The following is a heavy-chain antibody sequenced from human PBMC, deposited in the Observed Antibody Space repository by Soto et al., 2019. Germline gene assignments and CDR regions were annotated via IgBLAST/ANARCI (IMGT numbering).Heavy chain of an antibody. CDR1: GYTFTTYA. Sequence: SVKVSCKASGYTFTTYAMHWVRQAPGQRLEWMGWINAGNGATKYSQNFQDRVTIARDTSANTAFMELSSLRSEDTAVYYCARGSAAAGPYYFDYWAQGTLVTVSS. CDR3: ARGSAAAGPYYFDY. CDR2: INAGNGAT. D-gene: IGHD6-13*01. V-gene: IGHV1-3*01. J-gene: IGHJ4*02.